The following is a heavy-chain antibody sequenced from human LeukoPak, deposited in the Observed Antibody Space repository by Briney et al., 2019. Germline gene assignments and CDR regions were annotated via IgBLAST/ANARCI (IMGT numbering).Heavy chain of an antibody. V-gene: IGHV3-23*01. CDR2: ISGSGGST. J-gene: IGHJ3*02. D-gene: IGHD3-22*01. CDR1: GFTFSSYA. Sequence: GGSLRLSCAASGFTFSSYAMSWVRQAPGKGLEWVSAISGSGGSTYYADSVKGRFTISRDNSKNTLYLQMNSLRAEDTAVYYCARGCSSGYYGSCDAFDIWGQGTMVTVSS. CDR3: ARGCSSGYYGSCDAFDI.